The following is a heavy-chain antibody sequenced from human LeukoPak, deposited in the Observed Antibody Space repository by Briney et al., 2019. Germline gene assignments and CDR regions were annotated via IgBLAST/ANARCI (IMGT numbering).Heavy chain of an antibody. CDR1: GGSITTTNF. Sequence: SETLSLTCGVSGGSITTTNFWSWIRQPPGGGLDWIGEISLRGRTQYNPSLKSRVTISIDEYKNHLYLSQASVTAADTAVYYWSRQDDGDYVFDYWGQGTLVTVSS. CDR3: SRQDDGDYVFDY. V-gene: IGHV4-4*02. D-gene: IGHD4-17*01. J-gene: IGHJ4*02. CDR2: ISLRGRT.